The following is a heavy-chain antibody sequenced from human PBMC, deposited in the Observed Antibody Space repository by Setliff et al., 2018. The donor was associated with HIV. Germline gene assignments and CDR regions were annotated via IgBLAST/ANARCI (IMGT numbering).Heavy chain of an antibody. J-gene: IGHJ6*03. V-gene: IGHV3-74*01. D-gene: IGHD2-2*01. CDR3: VKDEEYIGVVSATMNMPGYYHYYYMDV. Sequence: GSLRLSCAASGFTFSSYWMHWVRQAPGKGLVWVSRINSDGSSTSYADSVKGRFTISRDNAKNTLYLQMNSLRAEDTAVYYCVKDEEYIGVVSATMNMPGYYHYYYMDVWGKGSTVTVSS. CDR1: GFTFSSYW. CDR2: INSDGSST.